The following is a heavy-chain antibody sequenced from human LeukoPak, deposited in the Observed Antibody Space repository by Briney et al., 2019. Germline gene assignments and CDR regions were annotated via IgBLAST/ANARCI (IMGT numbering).Heavy chain of an antibody. Sequence: PGGSLRLSCAASGFTFSDYYMSWIRQAPGKGLEWVSYISSSGSTIYYADSVKGRFTISRDNAKNSLYLQMNIQRAEDTAVYYCARGPATGLYYYYYMDVWGKGTTVTVSS. CDR2: ISSSGSTI. J-gene: IGHJ6*03. D-gene: IGHD1-1*01. CDR1: GFTFSDYY. V-gene: IGHV3-11*04. CDR3: ARGPATGLYYYYYMDV.